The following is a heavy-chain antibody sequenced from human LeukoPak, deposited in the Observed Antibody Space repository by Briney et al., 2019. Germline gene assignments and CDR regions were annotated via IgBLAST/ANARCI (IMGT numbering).Heavy chain of an antibody. V-gene: IGHV4-59*01. CDR3: ARITGYSYHGFDY. Sequence: PSETLSLTCTVSGGSISSYYWSWIRQPPGKGLEGIGYIYYSGSTNYNPSLKSRVTISVDTSKNQFSLKLSSVTAADTAVYYCARITGYSYHGFDYWGQGTLVTVSS. CDR1: GGSISSYY. D-gene: IGHD5-18*01. J-gene: IGHJ4*02. CDR2: IYYSGST.